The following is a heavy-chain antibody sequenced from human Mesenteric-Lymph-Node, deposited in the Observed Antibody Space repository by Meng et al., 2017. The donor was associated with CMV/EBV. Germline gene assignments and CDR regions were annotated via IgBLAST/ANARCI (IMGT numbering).Heavy chain of an antibody. Sequence: GGSLRLSCAASGFTFSDYYMSWIRQAPGKGLEWVSYISSSGSTIYYADSVKGRFTIPRDNAKNTLYLQMNSLRADDTAVYYCARGSLDDSSGYYPLDYWGQGTLVTVSS. CDR1: GFTFSDYY. CDR3: ARGSLDDSSGYYPLDY. V-gene: IGHV3-11*01. D-gene: IGHD3-22*01. CDR2: ISSSGSTI. J-gene: IGHJ4*02.